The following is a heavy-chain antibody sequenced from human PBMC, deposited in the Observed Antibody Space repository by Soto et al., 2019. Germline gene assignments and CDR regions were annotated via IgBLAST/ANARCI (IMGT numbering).Heavy chain of an antibody. CDR1: GYTFTSYA. V-gene: IGHV1-3*05. CDR2: INAGNGNT. J-gene: IGHJ4*02. CDR3: ASDVAAADY. Sequence: QVQLVQSGAEEKKPGASVKVSCKASGYTFTSYAMHWVRQAPGQRLEWMGWINAGNGNTKYSQKFQGRDTITRDTSASTADMELSSLRSEDTAVYYCASDVAAADYWGQGTLVTVSS. D-gene: IGHD6-13*01.